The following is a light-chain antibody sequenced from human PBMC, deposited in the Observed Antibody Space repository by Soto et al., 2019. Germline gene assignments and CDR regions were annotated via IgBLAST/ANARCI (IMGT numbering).Light chain of an antibody. Sequence: EIVLTQSPATLSLSPGERATLSCRASQSVTTYLAWYQQKPGQAPRLLIYDASNRATGIPARFSGSGSGTDFTLTISSLEPEDFAVYYCQQSSNWPPSITVGPGTRLEIK. V-gene: IGKV3-11*01. CDR1: QSVTTY. J-gene: IGKJ5*01. CDR3: QQSSNWPPSIT. CDR2: DAS.